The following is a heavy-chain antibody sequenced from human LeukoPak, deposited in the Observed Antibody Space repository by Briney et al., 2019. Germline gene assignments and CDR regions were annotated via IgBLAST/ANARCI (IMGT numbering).Heavy chain of an antibody. Sequence: PSETLSLTCTVSGGSISSYYWSWIRQPPGKGLEWIGYIYYSGSTNYNPSLKSRVTISVDTSKNQFSLKLSSVTAADTAVYYCARGGATRVEGSDYWGQGTLVTVSS. D-gene: IGHD1-26*01. V-gene: IGHV4-59*08. J-gene: IGHJ4*02. CDR3: ARGGATRVEGSDY. CDR1: GGSISSYY. CDR2: IYYSGST.